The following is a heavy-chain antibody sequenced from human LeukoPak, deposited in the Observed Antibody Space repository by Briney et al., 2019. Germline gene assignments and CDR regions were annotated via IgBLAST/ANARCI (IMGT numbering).Heavy chain of an antibody. CDR3: AKKSGIAVDPDAFDI. D-gene: IGHD6-19*01. J-gene: IGHJ3*02. Sequence: GGSLRLSCAASGFTFSSYGMSWVRQAPGKGLEWVSAFSGSGSSTYYADSVKGRFTISRDNSKNTLYLQMNSLRAEDTAVYYCAKKSGIAVDPDAFDIWGQGTMVTVSS. CDR1: GFTFSSYG. V-gene: IGHV3-23*01. CDR2: FSGSGSST.